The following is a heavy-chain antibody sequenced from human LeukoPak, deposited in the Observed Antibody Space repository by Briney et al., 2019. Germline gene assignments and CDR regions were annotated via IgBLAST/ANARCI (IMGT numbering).Heavy chain of an antibody. CDR3: VRRASYYDGLDY. CDR2: IYPDDFDT. D-gene: IGHD3-22*01. J-gene: IGHJ4*02. V-gene: IGHV5-51*01. Sequence: GESLKISCKGSGYSFTSYWIGWVRQMPGKGLKWMGLIYPDDFDTTYSPSFQGQVSISADKSISTAYLQWSSLKTSDTAMYYCVRRASYYDGLDYWGQGTLVTVSS. CDR1: GYSFTSYW.